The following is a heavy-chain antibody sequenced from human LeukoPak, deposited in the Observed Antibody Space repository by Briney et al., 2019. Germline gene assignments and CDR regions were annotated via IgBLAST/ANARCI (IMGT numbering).Heavy chain of an antibody. CDR1: GGSISSSSYY. CDR3: ARDRDYGDY. J-gene: IGHJ4*02. CDR2: IYYSGST. Sequence: PSETLSLTCTVSGGSISSSSYYWGWIRQPPGKGLEWIGSIYYSGSTYYNPSLKSRVTISVDTSKNQFSLKLSSVTAADTAVYYCARDRDYGDYWGQGTLVTVSS. V-gene: IGHV4-39*02. D-gene: IGHD3-10*01.